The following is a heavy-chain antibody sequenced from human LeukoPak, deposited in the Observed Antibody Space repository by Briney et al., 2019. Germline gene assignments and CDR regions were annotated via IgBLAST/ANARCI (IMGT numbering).Heavy chain of an antibody. CDR2: ISAYNGNT. D-gene: IGHD2-2*01. J-gene: IGHJ4*02. V-gene: IGHV1-18*01. CDR1: GYTFTSYG. Sequence: GASVKVSCKASGYTFTSYGISWVRQAPGQGLEWMGWISAYNGNTNYAQKLQGRVTMTTDTSTSTAYMELRSLRSVDTAVYYCARVGCSSTSCPFDYWGQGTLVTVSS. CDR3: ARVGCSSTSCPFDY.